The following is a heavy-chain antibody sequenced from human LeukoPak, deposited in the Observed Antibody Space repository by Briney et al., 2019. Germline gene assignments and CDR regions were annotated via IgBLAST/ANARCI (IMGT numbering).Heavy chain of an antibody. CDR3: ARCASVRWGGGDCFSAFDI. V-gene: IGHV4-59*01. Sequence: SETLSLTCTVSGGSTSSYYWSWIRQPPGKGLEWIGYIYYSGSTNYNPSLKSRVTISVDTPKNQFSLKLSSVTAADTAVYYCARCASVRWGGGDCFSAFDIWGQGTMVTVSS. CDR1: GGSTSSYY. CDR2: IYYSGST. J-gene: IGHJ3*02. D-gene: IGHD2-21*02.